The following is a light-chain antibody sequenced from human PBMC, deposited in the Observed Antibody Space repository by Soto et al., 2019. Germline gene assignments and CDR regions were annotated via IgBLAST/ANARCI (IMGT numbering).Light chain of an antibody. Sequence: DIQMTQSPSSLSASVGDRVTITCQASQDINTYLNWYQQKPGKAPNLLIYDASKLETGVPSRFSGGGSGTDFTFAVTSLQPEDSATYFCQHYDNLLLTFGGGTKVEL. J-gene: IGKJ4*01. CDR3: QHYDNLLLT. CDR1: QDINTY. CDR2: DAS. V-gene: IGKV1-33*01.